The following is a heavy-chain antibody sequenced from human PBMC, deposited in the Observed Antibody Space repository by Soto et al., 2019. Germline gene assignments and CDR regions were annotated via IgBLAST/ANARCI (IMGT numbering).Heavy chain of an antibody. CDR3: ARRSSSSLGSLFDP. CDR2: MYYTGNK. Sequence: TENLSRTSTVSCCSISSSTYYCAWIRQPPGKGLERIGAMYYTGNKNYNPPIESRVTMSVDTSKNQFSLKLSYVTPTDTAVYYCARRSSSSLGSLFDPWGRG. V-gene: IGHV4-39*01. D-gene: IGHD6-6*01. CDR1: CCSISSSTYY. J-gene: IGHJ5*02.